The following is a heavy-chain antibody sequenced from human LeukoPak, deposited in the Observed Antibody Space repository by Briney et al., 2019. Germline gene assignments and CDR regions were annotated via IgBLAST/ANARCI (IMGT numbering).Heavy chain of an antibody. D-gene: IGHD5-24*01. J-gene: IGHJ4*02. CDR1: GFTFSSYE. V-gene: IGHV3-48*03. Sequence: GGSLRLSCAASGFTFSSYEMNWVRQAPGEGLEWVSYISSSGSTIDYADSVKGRFTISRDNAKNSLYLQMNSLRAEDTAVYYCARDQEMATIYWGQGTLVTVSS. CDR3: ARDQEMATIY. CDR2: ISSSGSTI.